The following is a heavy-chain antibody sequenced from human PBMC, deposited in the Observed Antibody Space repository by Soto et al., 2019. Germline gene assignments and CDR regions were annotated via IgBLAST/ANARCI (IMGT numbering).Heavy chain of an antibody. CDR3: ARHELIYYYGMDV. D-gene: IGHD1-1*01. J-gene: IGHJ6*02. Sequence: QMQLVQSGPEVKKPGTSVKVSCKASGFTFTSSAVQWVRQARGQRLEWIGWIVVGSGNTNYAQKFQGRVTITADESTSTAYMELSSLRSEDTAVYYCARHELIYYYGMDVWGQGTTVTVSS. V-gene: IGHV1-58*01. CDR2: IVVGSGNT. CDR1: GFTFTSSA.